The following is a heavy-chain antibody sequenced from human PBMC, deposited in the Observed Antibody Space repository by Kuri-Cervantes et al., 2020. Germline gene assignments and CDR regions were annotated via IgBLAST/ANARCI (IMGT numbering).Heavy chain of an antibody. D-gene: IGHD2-2*01. CDR3: AREVVPDPTTNAFDI. CDR2: INPNSGGT. J-gene: IGHJ3*02. V-gene: IGHV1-2*02. CDR1: GYTFTGYY. Sequence: ASVKVSCKASGYTFTGYYMHWVRQAPGQGLEWMGWINPNSGGTNYAQKFQGRVTMTRDTSISTAYMELSRLRSDDTAVHHCAREVVPDPTTNAFDIWGQGTMVTVSS.